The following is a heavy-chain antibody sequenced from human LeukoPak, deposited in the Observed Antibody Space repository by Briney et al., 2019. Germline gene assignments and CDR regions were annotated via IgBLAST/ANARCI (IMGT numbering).Heavy chain of an antibody. V-gene: IGHV3-48*03. CDR3: ARCSSSWYATDY. D-gene: IGHD6-13*01. J-gene: IGHJ4*02. Sequence: PGGSLRLSCASSGFIFSSYEMNWVRQAPGKGLEWVSYISTSGSTIYYADSVKGRFTISRDNDKNSPYLQMNSLRAEDTAVYSCARCSSSWYATDYWGQGTLVTVSS. CDR1: GFIFSSYE. CDR2: ISTSGSTI.